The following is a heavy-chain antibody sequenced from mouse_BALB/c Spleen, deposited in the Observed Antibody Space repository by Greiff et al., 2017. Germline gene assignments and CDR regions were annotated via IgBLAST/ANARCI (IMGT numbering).Heavy chain of an antibody. D-gene: IGHD2-1*01. J-gene: IGHJ3*01. Sequence: EVQLVESGPELVKPGASVKISCKASGYTFTDYNMHWVKQSHGKSLEWIGYIYPYNGGTGYNQKFKSKATLTVDNSSSTAYMELRSLTSEDSAVYYCARYGNYPWFAYWGQGTLVTVSA. CDR2: IYPYNGGT. CDR1: GYTFTDYN. V-gene: IGHV1S29*02. CDR3: ARYGNYPWFAY.